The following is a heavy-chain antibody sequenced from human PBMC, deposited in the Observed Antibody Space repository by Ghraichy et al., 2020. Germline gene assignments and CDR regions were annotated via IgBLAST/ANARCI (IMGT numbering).Heavy chain of an antibody. V-gene: IGHV1-69*13. CDR3: ARNFDIGGSLDY. CDR1: GGTFSSYA. CDR2: IIPMFGTP. Sequence: SVKVSCKASGGTFSSYAITWVRQAPGQGLEWMGRIIPMFGTPNYAQKFQGRVTITADESTTTASMERRSLRSEDTAVYYCARNFDIGGSLDYWGQGTLVTVSS. J-gene: IGHJ4*02. D-gene: IGHD5-12*01.